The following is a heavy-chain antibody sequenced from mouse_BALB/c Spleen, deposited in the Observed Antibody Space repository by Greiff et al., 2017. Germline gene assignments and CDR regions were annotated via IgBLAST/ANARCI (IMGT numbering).Heavy chain of an antibody. CDR3: ARSGEGTYDGYYVSWYFDV. V-gene: IGHV1-7*01. CDR1: GYTFTSYW. Sequence: QVQLQQSGAELAKPGASVKMSCKASGYTFTSYWMHWVKQRPGQGLEWIGYINPSSGYTEYNQKFKDKATLTADKSSSTAYMQLSSLTSEDSAVYYCARSGEGTYDGYYVSWYFDVWGAGTTVTVSS. D-gene: IGHD2-3*01. J-gene: IGHJ1*01. CDR2: INPSSGYT.